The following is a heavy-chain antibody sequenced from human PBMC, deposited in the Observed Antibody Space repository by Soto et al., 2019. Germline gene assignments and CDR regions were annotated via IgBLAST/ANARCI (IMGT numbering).Heavy chain of an antibody. V-gene: IGHV4-31*03. CDR2: IYYSGST. CDR3: ARVLYSREDYGDFEWFDP. Sequence: SETLSLTCTVSGGSISSGGYYWSWIRQHPGKGLEWIGYIYYSGSTYYNPSLKSRVTISVDTSKNQFSLKLSSVTAADTAVYYCARVLYSREDYGDFEWFDPWGQGTLVTVSS. CDR1: GGSISSGGYY. D-gene: IGHD4-17*01. J-gene: IGHJ5*02.